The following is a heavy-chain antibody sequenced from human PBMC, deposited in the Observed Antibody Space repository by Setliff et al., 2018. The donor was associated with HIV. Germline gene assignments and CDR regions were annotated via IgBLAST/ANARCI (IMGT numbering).Heavy chain of an antibody. CDR1: GGSLISGGYY. Sequence: SETLSLTCSVSGGSLISGGYYWSWIRQHPGKGLEWIGYVYYAGKTYYNPSLESRISMSVDTSKNQFSLKLTSVTAADTAIYYCARDLTSNSNCFEPWGQGTQVT. J-gene: IGHJ5*02. CDR2: VYYAGKT. V-gene: IGHV4-31*03. D-gene: IGHD4-4*01. CDR3: ARDLTSNSNCFEP.